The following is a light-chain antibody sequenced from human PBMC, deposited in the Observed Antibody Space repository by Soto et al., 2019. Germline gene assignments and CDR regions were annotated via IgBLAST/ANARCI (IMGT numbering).Light chain of an antibody. V-gene: IGKV3-15*01. Sequence: EIVMTQSPATLSVSPGERATLSCSASQSVSSNLAWYQQKPGQAHRLLIYGASTRATGIAARFSGSGSGTEFTLPIRSLQYEDFEVYYCQQYNNWPTPLTFGGGTKGEIK. J-gene: IGKJ4*01. CDR1: QSVSSN. CDR3: QQYNNWPTPLT. CDR2: GAS.